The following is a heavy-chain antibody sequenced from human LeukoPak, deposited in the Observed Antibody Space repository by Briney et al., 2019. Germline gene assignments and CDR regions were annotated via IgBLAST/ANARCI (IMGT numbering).Heavy chain of an antibody. CDR2: IDPDDSDT. CDR1: GYNFAKYW. Sequence: GESLKISCKGSGYNFAKYWIGWVRQMPGKGLEWMGIIDPDDSDTRYTPSFQGQVTISVDKSISTVYLQWTSLKASDTAMYYCARLLGADWGQGTLVTVSS. CDR3: ARLLGAD. J-gene: IGHJ4*02. V-gene: IGHV5-51*01. D-gene: IGHD3-16*01.